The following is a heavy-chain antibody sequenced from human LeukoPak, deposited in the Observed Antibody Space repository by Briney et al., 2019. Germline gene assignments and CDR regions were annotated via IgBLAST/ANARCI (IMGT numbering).Heavy chain of an antibody. CDR1: GYTFTDYY. D-gene: IGHD6-19*01. CDR3: ARVGWSRIAVAGPHYYGMDV. CDR2: INPNSGGT. Sequence: GASVKVSRKASGYTFTDYYMHWVRQAPGQGLEWMGWINPNSGGTNYAQKFQGRVTMTRDTSNSTAYMELSRLRSDDTAVYYCARVGWSRIAVAGPHYYGMDVWGQGTTVTVSS. J-gene: IGHJ6*02. V-gene: IGHV1-2*02.